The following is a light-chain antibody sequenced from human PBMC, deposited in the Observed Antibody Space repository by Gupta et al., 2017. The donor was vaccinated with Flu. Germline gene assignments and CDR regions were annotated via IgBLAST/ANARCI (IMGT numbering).Light chain of an antibody. J-gene: IGLJ3*02. Sequence: LTPSPSAPSSLVASVKLTCTLSSGNSNYAIAGDQQQAEKGTGDLMKVNRDGSHSKGDGRPDRFAGSSSGAERYITICSHQSEDEADDYCQTWGTGIGVFGGGTKLTVL. CDR2: VNRDGSH. V-gene: IGLV4-69*01. CDR3: QTWGTGIGV. CDR1: SGNSNYA.